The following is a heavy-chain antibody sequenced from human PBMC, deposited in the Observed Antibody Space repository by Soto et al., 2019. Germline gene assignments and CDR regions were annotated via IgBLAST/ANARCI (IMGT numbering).Heavy chain of an antibody. D-gene: IGHD3-22*01. V-gene: IGHV4-39*01. Sequence: SETLSLTCTVSGGSISRSSYYWAWVRQPPGKGLEWIGSIYYSGSTYYNPSLRSRVTISIDTSKNQFSLKLSSVTAADTAVFYCARAYDYYDNSGYYYFDYWGQGTLVTVSS. J-gene: IGHJ4*02. CDR1: GGSISRSSYY. CDR2: IYYSGST. CDR3: ARAYDYYDNSGYYYFDY.